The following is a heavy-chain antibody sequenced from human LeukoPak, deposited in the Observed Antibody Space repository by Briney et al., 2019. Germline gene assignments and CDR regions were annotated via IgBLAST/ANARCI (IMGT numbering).Heavy chain of an antibody. CDR3: ARRLDIVVVPAAIQPRFDP. D-gene: IGHD2-2*01. V-gene: IGHV4-59*12. Sequence: SETLSLTCTVSGGSISSYYWSSIRQPPRKGLERIGYIYYSGSTNYNPSLKSRVTMSVDTSKDQFSLKLSSVTAADTAVYNCARRLDIVVVPAAIQPRFDPWGQGTLVTVSS. CDR1: GGSISSYY. J-gene: IGHJ5*02. CDR2: IYYSGST.